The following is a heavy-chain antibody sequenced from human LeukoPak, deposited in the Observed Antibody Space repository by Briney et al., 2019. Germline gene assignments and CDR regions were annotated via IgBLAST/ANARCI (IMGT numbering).Heavy chain of an antibody. D-gene: IGHD5-24*01. V-gene: IGHV3-21*01. J-gene: IGHJ4*02. Sequence: GGSLRLSCVASGFAFNDYDMNWVRQAPGKGLEWGSSICIICSYIFFAASTKGRFTISRHNSNTSVFLQMTSLRPEDTAVYYCARRGALSSGRVFHHWGQGTLVTFSS. CDR1: GFAFNDYD. CDR2: ICIICSYI. CDR3: ARRGALSSGRVFHH.